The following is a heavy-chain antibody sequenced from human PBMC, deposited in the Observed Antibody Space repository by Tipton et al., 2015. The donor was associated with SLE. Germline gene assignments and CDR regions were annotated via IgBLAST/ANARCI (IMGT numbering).Heavy chain of an antibody. J-gene: IGHJ6*02. CDR3: ARMMRTGLYGMDV. CDR1: GGTFGNYA. V-gene: IGHV1-69*01. Sequence: QSGAEVKKPGSSVKVSCKVSGGTFGNYAIYWVRQAPGQGLKWMGGIIPIFGTSNSAQRFQGRITITADESTSTAYMELSSLRSGDSAVYYCARMMRTGLYGMDVWGQGTTVTVSS. D-gene: IGHD3-10*01. CDR2: IIPIFGTS.